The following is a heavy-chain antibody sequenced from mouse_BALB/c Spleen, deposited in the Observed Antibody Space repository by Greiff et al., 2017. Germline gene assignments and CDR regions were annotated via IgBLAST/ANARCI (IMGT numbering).Heavy chain of an antibody. CDR3: ARLLEFAY. J-gene: IGHJ3*01. CDR2: INPSTGYT. CDR1: GYTFTSYW. Sequence: QVQLKESGAELAKPGASVKMSCKASGYTFTSYWMHWVKQRPGQGLEWIGYINPSTGYTEYNQKFKDKATLTADKSSSTAYMQLSSLTSEDSAVYYCARLLEFAYWGQGTLVTVSA. V-gene: IGHV1-7*01. D-gene: IGHD2-12*01.